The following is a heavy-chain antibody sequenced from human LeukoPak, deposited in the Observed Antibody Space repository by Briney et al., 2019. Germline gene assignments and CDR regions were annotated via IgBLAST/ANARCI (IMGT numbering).Heavy chain of an antibody. CDR2: IDPSDSYT. V-gene: IGHV5-10-1*01. CDR1: GYRFTSYW. CDR3: ARLGDYGDHDAFDI. Sequence: GESLKISCKGSGYRFTSYWISWGRQMPGKGLEWMGRIDPSDSYTNYSPPFQGHVTISADKSISTAYLQWSSLKASDTAMYYCARLGDYGDHDAFDIWGQGTMVTVTS. J-gene: IGHJ3*02. D-gene: IGHD4-17*01.